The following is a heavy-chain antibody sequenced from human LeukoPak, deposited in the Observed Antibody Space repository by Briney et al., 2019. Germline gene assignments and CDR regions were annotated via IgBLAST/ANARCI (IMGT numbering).Heavy chain of an antibody. V-gene: IGHV4-31*03. CDR2: FYYTGTT. J-gene: IGHJ6*02. D-gene: IGHD1-26*01. CDR1: GGAINSGGYY. CDR3: ARSLSPDSAVGGLDV. Sequence: SETLSLTCTVSGGAINSGGYYWSWIRQIPGKGLQWIGYFYYTGTTAYSPSLKSRVTMSGDTAKNHFSLNLSSVTAADTAVYYCARSLSPDSAVGGLDVWGQGTTVTVSS.